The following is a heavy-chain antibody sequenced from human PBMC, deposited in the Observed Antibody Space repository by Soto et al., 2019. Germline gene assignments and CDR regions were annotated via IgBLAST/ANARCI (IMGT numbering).Heavy chain of an antibody. D-gene: IGHD4-17*01. J-gene: IGHJ4*02. CDR2: IYHHGST. CDR3: ARRCSVTTMRGFFDS. Sequence: QVQLQESGPGLVKPSETLSLTCAVSNGSITTSFWWSWVRQSAGKALEWTGEIYHHGSTNYNPSLNSRVTVSIDKSKNQFCLKLYSVTTADTAIYYCARRCSVTTMRGFFDSWGQGSLVTVSS. V-gene: IGHV4-4*02. CDR1: NGSITTSFW.